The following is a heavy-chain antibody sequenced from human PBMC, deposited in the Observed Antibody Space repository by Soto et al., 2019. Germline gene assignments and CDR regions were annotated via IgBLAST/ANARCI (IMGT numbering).Heavy chain of an antibody. CDR1: GDSINNDGYY. J-gene: IGHJ5*01. V-gene: IGHV4-31*03. CDR2: IYYSGSA. CDR3: ATNRINRPDWFDS. Sequence: QLQESGPGLVKPSQTLSVTCSVSGDSINNDGYYWTWIRQHPGKGLEWIGYIYYSGSAYYNPSLKSRVTISADTSKNQFSLQLTSVTAADTAVYYCATNRINRPDWFDSWGQGALVTVSS.